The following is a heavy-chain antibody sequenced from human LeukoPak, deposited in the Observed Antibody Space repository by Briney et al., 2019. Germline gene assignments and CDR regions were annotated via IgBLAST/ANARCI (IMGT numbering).Heavy chain of an antibody. CDR2: TSYDGSDK. Sequence: GGSLRLSCAASGFTFNSYGMHWARQAPGKGLEWVAVTSYDGSDKYCADSVKGRFTISRDNSNNTLYLQMNSPRPEDTAVYYCARSAFYGSGTHDYWGQGTLVTVSS. CDR3: ARSAFYGSGTHDY. D-gene: IGHD3-10*01. CDR1: GFTFNSYG. V-gene: IGHV3-30*03. J-gene: IGHJ4*02.